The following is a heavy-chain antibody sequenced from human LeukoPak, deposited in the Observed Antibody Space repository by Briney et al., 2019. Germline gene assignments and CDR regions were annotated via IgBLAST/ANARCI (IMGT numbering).Heavy chain of an antibody. CDR1: GGSISSGDYY. J-gene: IGHJ4*02. Sequence: SETLSLTCTVSGGSISSGDYYWSWIRQPPGKGLEWIGRIYTSGSTNYNPSLKSRVTISVDTSKNQFSLKLSSVTAADTAVYYCARGIRDFWSGYYFDYWGQGTLVTVSS. D-gene: IGHD3-3*01. V-gene: IGHV4-61*02. CDR2: IYTSGST. CDR3: ARGIRDFWSGYYFDY.